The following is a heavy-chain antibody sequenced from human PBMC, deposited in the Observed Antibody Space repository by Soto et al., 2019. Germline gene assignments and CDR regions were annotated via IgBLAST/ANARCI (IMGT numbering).Heavy chain of an antibody. V-gene: IGHV3-23*01. CDR2: LTPSGGET. J-gene: IGHJ3*02. CDR1: GFTFSTYA. Sequence: LRLSCVASGFTFSTYAMSWVRQAPGKGLEWVSALTPSGGETFYADSVKGRFTISRDNSMNALYLQMNSLRIEDTAVYYCAHPRGYGVFDAYDIWGQGTMVTVSS. D-gene: IGHD4-17*01. CDR3: AHPRGYGVFDAYDI.